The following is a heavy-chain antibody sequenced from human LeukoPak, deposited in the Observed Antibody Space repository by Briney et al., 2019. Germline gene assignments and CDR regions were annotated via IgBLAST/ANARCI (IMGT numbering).Heavy chain of an antibody. V-gene: IGHV3-21*01. J-gene: IGHJ4*02. CDR3: ARDSYYDSSGYYLYYFDY. Sequence: PGGSLRLSCAASGFTFSSYSMIWVRQAPGKGLEWVTSISSSSSYIYYADSVKGRFTISRDNAKNSLYLQMNSLRAEDTAVYYCARDSYYDSSGYYLYYFDYWRQGTLVTVSS. D-gene: IGHD3-22*01. CDR1: GFTFSSYS. CDR2: ISSSSSYI.